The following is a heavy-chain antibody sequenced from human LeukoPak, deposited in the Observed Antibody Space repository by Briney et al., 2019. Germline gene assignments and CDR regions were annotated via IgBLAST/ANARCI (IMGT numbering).Heavy chain of an antibody. D-gene: IGHD5-18*01. CDR1: GGSISSGDYY. V-gene: IGHV4-61*02. J-gene: IGHJ4*02. CDR3: ARGYSYGCYFDY. Sequence: SETLSLTCTVSGGSISSGDYYWTWIRQPAGKGLEWIGRFLTTESTNYNPSLKSRVTISADMSRNQFSLELRSVTAADTAVYYCARGYSYGCYFDYWGQGTLVTVSA. CDR2: FLTTEST.